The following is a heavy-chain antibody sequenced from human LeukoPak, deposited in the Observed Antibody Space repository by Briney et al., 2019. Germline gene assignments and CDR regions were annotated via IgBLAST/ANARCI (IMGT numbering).Heavy chain of an antibody. J-gene: IGHJ4*02. CDR1: GFTFSSYA. Sequence: GGSLRLSCAASGFTFSSYAMHWARQAPGKGLEWVAVISYDGSNKYYADSVKGRFTISRDNSKNTLYLQMNSLRAEDTAVYYCARDLYYDILTGYFGYYFDYWGQGTLVTVSS. CDR3: ARDLYYDILTGYFGYYFDY. CDR2: ISYDGSNK. D-gene: IGHD3-9*01. V-gene: IGHV3-30-3*01.